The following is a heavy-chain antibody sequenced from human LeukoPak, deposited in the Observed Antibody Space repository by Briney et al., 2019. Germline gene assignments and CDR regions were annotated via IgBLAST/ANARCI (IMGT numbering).Heavy chain of an antibody. J-gene: IGHJ3*02. D-gene: IGHD4-17*01. Sequence: GASVKVSCKASGYTFTSYGISWVRQAPGQGLEWMGWTTAYSGDTRFAQKLQGRVTMTTDTSASTAYMELRSLRSDDTAVYYCARDSRDYGDYVDIWGQGTMVSVSS. V-gene: IGHV1-18*01. CDR2: TTAYSGDT. CDR3: ARDSRDYGDYVDI. CDR1: GYTFTSYG.